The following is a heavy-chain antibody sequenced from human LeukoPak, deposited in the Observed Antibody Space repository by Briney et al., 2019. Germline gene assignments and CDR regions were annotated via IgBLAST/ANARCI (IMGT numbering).Heavy chain of an antibody. CDR2: ISDNGGSI. Sequence: GGTLRLSCAASGFTFSSFGMTWVRQAPGKGLEWVSAISDNGGSIFYADSVKGRFTISRDNSKNSLYLQMNSLRADDTAVYYCVKIAPDLPWGQGTLVTVSS. V-gene: IGHV3-23*01. CDR3: VKIAPDLP. J-gene: IGHJ5*02. D-gene: IGHD2-21*01. CDR1: GFTFSSFG.